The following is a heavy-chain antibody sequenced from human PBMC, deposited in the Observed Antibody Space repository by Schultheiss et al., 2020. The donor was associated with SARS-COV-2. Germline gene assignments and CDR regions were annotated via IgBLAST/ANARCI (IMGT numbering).Heavy chain of an antibody. CDR2: INHSGST. D-gene: IGHD6-6*01. CDR1: GGSISSGDYY. V-gene: IGHV4-61*10. CDR3: AREGSSAYFDY. J-gene: IGHJ4*02. Sequence: SETLSLTCTVSGGSISSGDYYCNWIRQPAGKGLEWIGEINHSGSTNYNPSLKSRITMSVDTSKNQFYLKLSSVTAADTAVYYCAREGSSAYFDYWGQGTLVTVSS.